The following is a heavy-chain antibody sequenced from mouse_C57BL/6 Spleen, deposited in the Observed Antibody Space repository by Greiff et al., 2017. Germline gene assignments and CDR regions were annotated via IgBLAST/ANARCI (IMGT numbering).Heavy chain of an antibody. J-gene: IGHJ3*01. CDR3: ARSDYYGSSPRFAY. CDR1: GYSFTDYN. CDR2: INPNYGTT. Sequence: EVKLQESGPELVKPGASVKISCKASGYSFTDYNMNWVKQSNGKSLEWIGVINPNYGTTSYNQKFKGKATLTVDQSSSTAYMQLNSLTSEDSAVYYCARSDYYGSSPRFAYWGQGTLVTVSA. D-gene: IGHD1-1*01. V-gene: IGHV1-39*01.